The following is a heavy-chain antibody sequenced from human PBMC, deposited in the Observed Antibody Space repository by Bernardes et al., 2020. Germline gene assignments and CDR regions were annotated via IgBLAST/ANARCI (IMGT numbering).Heavy chain of an antibody. CDR1: GFTFSSYW. CDR3: ARESYDFWSGYPPLIEDY. V-gene: IGHV3-7*01. Sequence: GGSLRLSCAASGFTFSSYWMSWVRQAPGKGLEWVANIKQDGSEKYYVDSVKGRFTISRDNAKNSLYLQMNSLRAEDTAVYYCARESYDFWSGYPPLIEDYWGQGTLVTVSS. D-gene: IGHD3-3*01. CDR2: IKQDGSEK. J-gene: IGHJ4*02.